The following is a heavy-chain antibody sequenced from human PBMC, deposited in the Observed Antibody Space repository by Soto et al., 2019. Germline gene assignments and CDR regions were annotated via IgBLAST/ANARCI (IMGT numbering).Heavy chain of an antibody. D-gene: IGHD6-6*01. CDR3: ARANLEYSSSSGLYY. CDR2: IIPIFVTA. CDR1: GGTFSSYA. V-gene: IGHV1-69*01. Sequence: QVQLVQSGAEVKKPGSSVKVSCKASGGTFSSYAISWVRQAPGQGLEWMGGIIPIFVTANYAQKFQGRVTITAAEDTSTAYMELSSLRSEDTAVYYCARANLEYSSSSGLYYWGQGTLVTVSS. J-gene: IGHJ4*02.